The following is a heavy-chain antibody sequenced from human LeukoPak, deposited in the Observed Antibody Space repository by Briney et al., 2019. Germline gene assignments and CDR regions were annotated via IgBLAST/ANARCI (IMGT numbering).Heavy chain of an antibody. V-gene: IGHV3-48*01. J-gene: IGHJ6*03. CDR2: ISSSSSTI. CDR1: GFTFSSYS. CDR3: AKGGGYEAQYYYYYLDV. D-gene: IGHD5-12*01. Sequence: GGSLRLSCAASGFTFSSYSMNWVRQAPGKGLEWVSYISSSSSTIYYADSVKGRFTVSRDNSKNTLYLQMKSLRAEDTAVYYCAKGGGYEAQYYYYYLDVWGKGTTVTISS.